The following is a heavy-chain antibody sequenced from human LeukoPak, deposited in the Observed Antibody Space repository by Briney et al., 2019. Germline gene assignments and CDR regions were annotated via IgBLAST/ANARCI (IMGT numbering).Heavy chain of an antibody. V-gene: IGHV4-59*01. Sequence: SETLSLTCTVSGGSISSYYWSWIRQPPGKGLEWIGYIYYSGSTNYNPSLKSRFTISVDTSKNQFSLKLSSVTAADTAVYYCARGGRGPDAFDIWGQGTMVTVSS. CDR2: IYYSGST. CDR3: ARGGRGPDAFDI. J-gene: IGHJ3*02. D-gene: IGHD3-10*01. CDR1: GGSISSYY.